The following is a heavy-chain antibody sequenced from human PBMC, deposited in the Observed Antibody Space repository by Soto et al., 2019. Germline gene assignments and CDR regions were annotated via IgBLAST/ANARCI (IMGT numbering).Heavy chain of an antibody. CDR1: GFTFSSYG. CDR3: ARVYCSSTSCYAGGIDY. D-gene: IGHD2-2*01. CDR2: IWYDGSNK. J-gene: IGHJ4*02. V-gene: IGHV3-33*01. Sequence: GGSLRLSCAASGFTFSSYGMHWVRQAPGKGLEWVAVIWYDGSNKYYADSVKGRFTISRDNSKNTLYLQMNSLRAEDTAVYYCARVYCSSTSCYAGGIDYWGQGTLVTVSS.